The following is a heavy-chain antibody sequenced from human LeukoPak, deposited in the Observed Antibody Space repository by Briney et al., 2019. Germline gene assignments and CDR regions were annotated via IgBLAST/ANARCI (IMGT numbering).Heavy chain of an antibody. CDR3: AGGSSGWYLFDY. J-gene: IGHJ4*02. CDR2: INNDGSST. CDR1: GFTFSSYW. D-gene: IGHD6-19*01. V-gene: IGHV3-74*01. Sequence: GGSLRLSCAASGFTFSSYWMHWVRQAPGKGLVWVSRINNDGSSTNYADSVKGRFTISRDNAKNTLYLQMDSLRAEDTAVYYCAGGSSGWYLFDYWGQGTLVTVSS.